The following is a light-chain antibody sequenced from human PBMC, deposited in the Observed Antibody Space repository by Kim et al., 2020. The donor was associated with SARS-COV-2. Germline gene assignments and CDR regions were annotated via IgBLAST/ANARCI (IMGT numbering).Light chain of an antibody. CDR3: QQYKTPPLT. Sequence: DIQITQSPSTLSASVGDRVTITCRASQSINSWLAWHQQKPGKAPKVLIYKASTLESGVPSRFSGSGSGTEFTLTISSLQPDDFATYYCQQYKTPPLTFVGGTKVDIK. J-gene: IGKJ4*01. V-gene: IGKV1-5*03. CDR2: KAS. CDR1: QSINSW.